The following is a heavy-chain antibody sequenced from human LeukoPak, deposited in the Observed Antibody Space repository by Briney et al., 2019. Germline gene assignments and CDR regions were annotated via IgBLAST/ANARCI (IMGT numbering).Heavy chain of an antibody. CDR1: GYSFTSYW. V-gene: IGHV5-51*01. J-gene: IGHJ4*02. D-gene: IGHD6-19*01. CDR3: ARSGGSGWDERFDY. Sequence: GESLKISCKGSGYSFTSYWIAWGRQMPGKGLERMGIIYLVDSDTRYNPSFQGQVTISADKSISTAYLQWSSLKASDTAMYYCARSGGSGWDERFDYWGQGTLVTVSS. CDR2: IYLVDSDT.